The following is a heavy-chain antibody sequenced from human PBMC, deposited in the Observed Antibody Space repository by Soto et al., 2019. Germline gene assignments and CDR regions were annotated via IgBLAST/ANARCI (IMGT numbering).Heavy chain of an antibody. CDR3: ARDGVITGPYYYHDMDV. CDR1: GFTFSSYA. V-gene: IGHV3-72*01. CDR2: IRNKDDSYTT. Sequence: PGGSLRLSCAASGFTFSSYAMSWVRQAPGKGLEWVGRIRNKDDSYTTEYAASVKGRFTISRDDSKNSLYLQMNSLKIEDTAVYYCARDGVITGPYYYHDMDVWGQGTTVTVSS. J-gene: IGHJ6*02. D-gene: IGHD3-16*01.